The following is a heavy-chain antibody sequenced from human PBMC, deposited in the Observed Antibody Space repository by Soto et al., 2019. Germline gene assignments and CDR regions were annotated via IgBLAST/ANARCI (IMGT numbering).Heavy chain of an antibody. CDR3: ARGTLSFDFDS. CDR1: GFTFSNFA. J-gene: IGHJ4*02. CDR2: ISGSGDDT. D-gene: IGHD1-26*01. Sequence: GWSLRLSCVASGFTFSNFAMAWVRQAPGEGLEWVSSISGSGDDTFYADSMKGRFTLSRDYSRKTMYLQMDSLRDEDTALYYCARGTLSFDFDSWGLGTLGTVSS. V-gene: IGHV3-23*01.